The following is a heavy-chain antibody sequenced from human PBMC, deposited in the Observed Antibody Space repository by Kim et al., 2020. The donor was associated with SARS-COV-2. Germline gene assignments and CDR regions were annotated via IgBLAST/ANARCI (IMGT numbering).Heavy chain of an antibody. CDR3: ARGHSGYTPVGGY. Sequence: SETLSLTCAVYGGSFSGYYWSWIRQPPGKGLEWIGEINHSGSTNYNPSLKSRVTISVDTSKNQFSLKLSSVTAADTAVYYCARGHSGYTPVGGYWGQGTLVTVSS. CDR1: GGSFSGYY. J-gene: IGHJ4*02. CDR2: INHSGST. D-gene: IGHD3-22*01. V-gene: IGHV4-34*01.